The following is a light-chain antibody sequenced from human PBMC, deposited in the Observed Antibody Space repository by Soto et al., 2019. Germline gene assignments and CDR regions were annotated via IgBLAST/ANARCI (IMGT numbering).Light chain of an antibody. CDR2: EVR. CDR3: SAYTARSTLV. CDR1: MRDVGAYNL. J-gene: IGLJ3*02. V-gene: IGLV2-14*01. Sequence: QSVLPQPASVSGSAGQSITISCSGTMRDVGAYNLVSWYQQHPGTAPKLIIYEVRNRPSGISSRFSGSRSGNTASLTISGLQSEDEGEYYCSAYTARSTLVFGVGTKLTVL.